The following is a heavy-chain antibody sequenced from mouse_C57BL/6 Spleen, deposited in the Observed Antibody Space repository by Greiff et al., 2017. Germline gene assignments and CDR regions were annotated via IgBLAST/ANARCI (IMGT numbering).Heavy chain of an antibody. CDR2: IHPGDGDT. CDR1: GYAFSSSW. V-gene: IGHV1-82*01. CDR3: ARKGDYGWFAY. D-gene: IGHD2-4*01. J-gene: IGHJ3*01. Sequence: VQLQQSGPELVKPGASVKISCKASGYAFSSSWMNWVKQRPGKGLEWIGRIHPGDGDTNYNGKFKGKATLTADKSSSTAYMQLSSLTSEDSAVYFCARKGDYGWFAYWGQGTLVTVSA.